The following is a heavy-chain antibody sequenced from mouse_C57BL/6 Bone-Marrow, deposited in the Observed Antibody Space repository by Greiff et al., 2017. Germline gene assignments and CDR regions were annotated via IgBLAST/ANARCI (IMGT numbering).Heavy chain of an antibody. V-gene: IGHV1-22*01. CDR2: INPNNGGT. CDR3: ALDLAWFAY. Sequence: EVKLQESGPELVKPGASVKMSCKASGYTFTDYNMHWVKQSHGKSLEWIGYINPNNGGTSYNQKFKGKATLTVNKSSSTAYMELRSLTSEDSAVYYCALDLAWFAYWGQGTLVTVSA. J-gene: IGHJ3*01. CDR1: GYTFTDYN.